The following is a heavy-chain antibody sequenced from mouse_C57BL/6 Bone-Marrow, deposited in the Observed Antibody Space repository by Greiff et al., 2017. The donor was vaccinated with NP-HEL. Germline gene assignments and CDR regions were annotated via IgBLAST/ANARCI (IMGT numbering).Heavy chain of an antibody. CDR2: ISNGGGST. V-gene: IGHV5-12*01. CDR1: GFTFSDYY. J-gene: IGHJ4*01. CDR3: ARRGYSNLYAMDY. D-gene: IGHD2-5*01. Sequence: EVKLVESGGGLVQPGGSLKLSCAASGFTFSDYYMYWVRQTPEKRLEWVAYISNGGGSTYYPDTVKGRFTISRDNAKNTLYLQMSRLKSEDTAMYYCARRGYSNLYAMDYWGQGTSVTVSS.